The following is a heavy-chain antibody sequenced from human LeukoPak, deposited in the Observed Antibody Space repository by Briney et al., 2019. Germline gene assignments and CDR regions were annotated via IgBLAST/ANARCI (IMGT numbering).Heavy chain of an antibody. Sequence: GGSLRLSCAASGFTFSSYGMHWVRQAPGKGLEWVAVISYDGSNKYYADFVKGRFTISRDNSKNTLYLRMNSLRAEDTAVYYCANGFGSYYYDSSGYYPDYWGQGTLVTVSS. J-gene: IGHJ4*02. V-gene: IGHV3-30*18. CDR2: ISYDGSNK. D-gene: IGHD3-22*01. CDR3: ANGFGSYYYDSSGYYPDY. CDR1: GFTFSSYG.